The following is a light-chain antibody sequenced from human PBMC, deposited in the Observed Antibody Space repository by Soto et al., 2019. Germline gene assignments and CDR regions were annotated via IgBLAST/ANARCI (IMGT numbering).Light chain of an antibody. J-gene: IGKJ2*01. CDR2: DAS. CDR3: QQYDSSSPT. V-gene: IGKV1-5*01. CDR1: QNISVW. Sequence: DIQMTQSPSTLSASEGDGVTITCRASQNISVWLAWYQQRPGKAPKFLMYDASSLETGVPSRFSGSGSGTEFTLTIRSLQPDDSATYYCQQYDSSSPTFGQGTKLEIK.